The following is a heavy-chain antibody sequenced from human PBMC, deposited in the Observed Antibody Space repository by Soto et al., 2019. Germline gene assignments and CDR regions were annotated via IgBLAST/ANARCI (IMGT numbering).Heavy chain of an antibody. D-gene: IGHD3-22*01. CDR1: GGTFSSYA. Sequence: VKVSCKASGGTFSSYAISWVRQAPGQGLEWMGGIIPIFGTANYAQKFQGRVTVTADESTSTAYMELSSLRSEDTAVYYCARDTLYDSSGYYSDYWGQGTLVTVSS. CDR3: ARDTLYDSSGYYSDY. J-gene: IGHJ4*02. V-gene: IGHV1-69*01. CDR2: IIPIFGTA.